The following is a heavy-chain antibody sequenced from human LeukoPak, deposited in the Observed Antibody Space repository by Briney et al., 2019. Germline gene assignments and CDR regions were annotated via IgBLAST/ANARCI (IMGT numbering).Heavy chain of an antibody. V-gene: IGHV4-39*07. Sequence: PSETLSLTCTVSGGSINSSAYYWGWIRQPPGKGLEWIGTIYYSGSTYYNPSLKSRVTISVDTSKNQFSLKLSSLTAADTAVYYCARDQSTIILGYFAYWGQGTLVTVSS. CDR3: ARDQSTIILGYFAY. CDR1: GGSINSSAYY. D-gene: IGHD3-22*01. CDR2: IYYSGST. J-gene: IGHJ4*02.